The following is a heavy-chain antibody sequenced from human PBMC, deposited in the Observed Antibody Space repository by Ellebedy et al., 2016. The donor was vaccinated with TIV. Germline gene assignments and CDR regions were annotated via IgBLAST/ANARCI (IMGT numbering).Heavy chain of an antibody. V-gene: IGHV3-30-3*01. D-gene: IGHD2-2*02. Sequence: GESLKISCAASGFTFSSYVMHWVRQAPGKGLDWVAVISYDGTREYFADSVKGRFTISRDNSKNTFYLHMNSLRAEDTALYYCAKGYMSPFDYWGQGNLVTVSS. J-gene: IGHJ4*02. CDR3: AKGYMSPFDY. CDR1: GFTFSSYV. CDR2: ISYDGTRE.